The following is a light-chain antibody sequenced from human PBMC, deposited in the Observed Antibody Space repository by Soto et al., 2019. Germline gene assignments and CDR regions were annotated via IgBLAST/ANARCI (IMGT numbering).Light chain of an antibody. CDR1: QWLSGRN. CDR2: SSS. Sequence: EIVLTQSPGTLSLSPGQRATLSCGASQWLSGRNLAWYQQKPGQSPRLLIYSSSIRATGVPDRFRGSASGTDFTLTIARLEPEDFAVYYCQQYGSSITFGQGTRVESK. J-gene: IGKJ5*01. V-gene: IGKV3-20*01. CDR3: QQYGSSIT.